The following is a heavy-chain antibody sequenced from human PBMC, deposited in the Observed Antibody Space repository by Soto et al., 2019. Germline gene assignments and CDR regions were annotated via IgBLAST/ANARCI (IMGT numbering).Heavy chain of an antibody. Sequence: QVQLVQSGAEVKKPGSSVKVSCKASGGTFSSYAISWVRQAPGQGLEWMAGIIPIFGTTTYAQKFQGRVTMPADQSTGQAYMQLRSLGAEETAVYYCARDIVVVVAGGGEYYGMDVWGQGNTVTVSS. CDR2: IIPIFGTT. J-gene: IGHJ6*02. D-gene: IGHD2-15*01. CDR3: ARDIVVVVAGGGEYYGMDV. CDR1: GGTFSSYA. V-gene: IGHV1-69*12.